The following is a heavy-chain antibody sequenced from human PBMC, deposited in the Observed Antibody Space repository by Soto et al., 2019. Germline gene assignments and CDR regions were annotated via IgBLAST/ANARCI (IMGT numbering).Heavy chain of an antibody. CDR2: ITYNGGST. Sequence: PGGSLRLSCSASGISFITTAMHWVRQAPGKGLEYVSGITYNGGSTYYADSVKGRFTISRDNSKNTLYLQMSSLRAADTALYYCVKGGRTTVTEFDYWGQGTLVTVSS. CDR3: VKGGRTTVTEFDY. CDR1: GISFITTA. D-gene: IGHD4-4*01. J-gene: IGHJ4*02. V-gene: IGHV3-64D*08.